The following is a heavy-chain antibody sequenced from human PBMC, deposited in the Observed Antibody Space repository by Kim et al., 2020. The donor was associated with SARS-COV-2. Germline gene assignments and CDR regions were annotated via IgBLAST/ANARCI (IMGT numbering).Heavy chain of an antibody. CDR2: ST. V-gene: IGHV1-46*01. D-gene: IGHD6-6*01. Sequence: STSNAQKFQGRVTMTRDTSTSTVYMELSSLRSEDTAVYYCARKGSSSIDYWGQGTLVTVSS. J-gene: IGHJ4*02. CDR3: ARKGSSSIDY.